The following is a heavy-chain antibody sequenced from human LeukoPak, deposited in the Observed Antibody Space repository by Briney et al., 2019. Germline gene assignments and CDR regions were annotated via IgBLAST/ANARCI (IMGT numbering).Heavy chain of an antibody. CDR1: GGSFSGYY. CDR3: ARGPDVDTLDY. J-gene: IGHJ4*02. Sequence: PSETLSLTCAVYGGSFSGYYWSWIRQPPGKGLEWIGEINHSGSTNYNPSLKSRVTISVDTSKNQFSLKLSSVTAADTAVYYCARGPDVDTLDYWGQGTLVTVSS. V-gene: IGHV4-34*01. D-gene: IGHD5-18*01. CDR2: INHSGST.